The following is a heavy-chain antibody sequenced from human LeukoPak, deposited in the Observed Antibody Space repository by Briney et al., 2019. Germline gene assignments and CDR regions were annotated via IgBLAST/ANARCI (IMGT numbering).Heavy chain of an antibody. Sequence: GGSLRLSCAASGFTLSDSWMHWVRQAPGKGLVCVSRINSDGTTTTYADSVKGRFTVSRDNAKNALYLEMNSLRAEDTALYYCATSAHSSGNDWGHGTLVTVSS. D-gene: IGHD3-22*01. J-gene: IGHJ4*01. CDR2: INSDGTTT. V-gene: IGHV3-74*01. CDR3: ATSAHSSGND. CDR1: GFTLSDSW.